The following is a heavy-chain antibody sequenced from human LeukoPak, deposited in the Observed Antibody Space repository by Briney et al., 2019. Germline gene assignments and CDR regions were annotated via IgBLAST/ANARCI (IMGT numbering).Heavy chain of an antibody. Sequence: GGSLRLSCEASGFAFGSYAMHWVRQAPGRGLEWVAVISHDGDNTNSGESVRGRFTLSRDNLKNTLYLQMNSLRGEDTALYYCARAGTTGTASRWFDPWGQGTLVTVSS. V-gene: IGHV3-30-3*01. CDR1: GFAFGSYA. CDR3: ARAGTTGTASRWFDP. CDR2: ISHDGDNT. D-gene: IGHD1-1*01. J-gene: IGHJ5*02.